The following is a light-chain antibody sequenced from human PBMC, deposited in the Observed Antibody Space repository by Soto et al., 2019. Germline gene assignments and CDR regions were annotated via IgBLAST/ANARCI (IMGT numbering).Light chain of an antibody. J-gene: IGLJ2*01. CDR3: GTWNSSLSTVI. Sequence: QSVLTQPPSVSAAPGQTVTISCSGSSSNIGNNYVSWYQQLPGTAPTLLIFDNNKRPSGSPDRFSGSKSGTSATLGITGLQTGDEADYYCGTWNSSLSTVIFGGGTKLTVL. CDR2: DNN. V-gene: IGLV1-51*01. CDR1: SSNIGNNY.